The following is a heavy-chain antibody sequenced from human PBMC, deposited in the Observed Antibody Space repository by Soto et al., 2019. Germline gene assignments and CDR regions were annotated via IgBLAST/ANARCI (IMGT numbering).Heavy chain of an antibody. D-gene: IGHD5-12*01. CDR2: INSDGSSI. CDR1: GFTFSSYW. J-gene: IGHJ4*02. CDR3: ARVRYSGYDSAPEIGY. Sequence: GGSLRLSCAASGFTFSSYWMHWVRQAPGKGLVWVSRINSDGSSISYADSVKGRFTISRDNAKNTLYLQMNSLRAEDTAVYYCARVRYSGYDSAPEIGYWGQGTLVTVSS. V-gene: IGHV3-74*01.